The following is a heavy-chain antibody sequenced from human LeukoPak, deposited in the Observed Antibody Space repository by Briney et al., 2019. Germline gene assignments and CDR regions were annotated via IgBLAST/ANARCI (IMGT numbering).Heavy chain of an antibody. CDR3: AKDRGIVANFDY. Sequence: GGSLRLSCAASGFSLSNYWMNWVRQAPGKGLEWVANIKQDGSEKNYVDSVKGRFSISRDNAKNSLILQMNSLRDEDTAVYYCAKDRGIVANFDYWGQGTLVTVSS. D-gene: IGHD2-15*01. J-gene: IGHJ4*02. CDR1: GFSLSNYW. V-gene: IGHV3-7*01. CDR2: IKQDGSEK.